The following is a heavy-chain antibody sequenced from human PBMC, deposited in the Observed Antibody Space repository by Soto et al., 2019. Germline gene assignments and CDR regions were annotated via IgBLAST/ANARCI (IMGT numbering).Heavy chain of an antibody. J-gene: IGHJ4*02. D-gene: IGHD3-10*01. CDR2: IWYDGSNK. Sequence: GGSLRLSCAASGFSFSSYGMHWVRQAPGKGLEWVAVIWYDGSNKYYVDSVKGRFTISRDNSKNTLYLQMNSLRAEDTAVYFCARDGPRSSGSYILYWGQGTLVTVSS. V-gene: IGHV3-33*01. CDR3: ARDGPRSSGSYILY. CDR1: GFSFSSYG.